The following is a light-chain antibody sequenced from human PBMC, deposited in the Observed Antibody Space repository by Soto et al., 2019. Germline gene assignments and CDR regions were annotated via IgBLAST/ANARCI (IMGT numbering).Light chain of an antibody. CDR1: QSIRTY. Sequence: EIVLTQSPATLSLSPGERATPSCRASQSIRTYLAWYQQKPGQAPRLLIYDASNRATGIPARFSGSGSATDFTLTISSLEPEDFAVYYCQHRSNWPPAFGGGTKVDIK. CDR2: DAS. J-gene: IGKJ4*01. CDR3: QHRSNWPPA. V-gene: IGKV3-11*01.